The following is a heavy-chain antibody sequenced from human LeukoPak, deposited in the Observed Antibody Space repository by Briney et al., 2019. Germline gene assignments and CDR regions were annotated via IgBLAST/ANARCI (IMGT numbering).Heavy chain of an antibody. CDR2: INEDGSEK. Sequence: PGGSLRLSCAASGFTFRNYWVNWVRQAPGKGLEWVANINEDGSEKYYVDSVKGRFTISRDNAKNSLYLQMNSLRDEDTAVYYCAAMASELMGFGYWGQGTLVTVSS. CDR1: GFTFRNYW. D-gene: IGHD6-19*01. V-gene: IGHV3-7*01. CDR3: AAMASELMGFGY. J-gene: IGHJ4*02.